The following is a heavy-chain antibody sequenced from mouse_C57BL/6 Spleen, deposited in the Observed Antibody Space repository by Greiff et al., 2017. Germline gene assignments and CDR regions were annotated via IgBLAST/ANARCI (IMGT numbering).Heavy chain of an antibody. Sequence: QVQLQQSGPELVKPGASVKISCKASGYAFSSSWMNWVKQRPGKGLEWIGRIYPGDGYTNYNGKFKGKATLTADKSSSTAYMQLSSLTSEDSAVYYCARTLITTVEAPFLDYWGQGTTLTVSS. CDR1: GYAFSSSW. CDR3: ARTLITTVEAPFLDY. D-gene: IGHD1-1*01. V-gene: IGHV1-82*01. CDR2: IYPGDGYT. J-gene: IGHJ2*01.